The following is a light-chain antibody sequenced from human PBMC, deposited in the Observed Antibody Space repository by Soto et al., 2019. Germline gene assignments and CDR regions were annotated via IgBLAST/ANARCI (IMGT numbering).Light chain of an antibody. V-gene: IGKV1-39*01. Sequence: DIQLTQSPSSLSASVRDRVTISCRASQNIYTYVNWYQLKPGKAPKLLIFASSTLQSGVPSRCSGSGSGADFSLTSISLHPEAFATYYCQQSYSNILRFGGGTRVEL. CDR2: ASS. CDR1: QNIYTY. CDR3: QQSYSNILR. J-gene: IGKJ4*01.